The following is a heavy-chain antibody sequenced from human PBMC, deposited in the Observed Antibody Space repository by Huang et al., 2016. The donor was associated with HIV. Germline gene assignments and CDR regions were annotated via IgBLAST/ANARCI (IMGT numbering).Heavy chain of an antibody. CDR2: VNDGGYI. J-gene: IGHJ5*02. V-gene: IGHV4-34*01. D-gene: IGHD3-10*01. Sequence: QVQLQQWGAGLLKPSETLALTCAVYGESLGTYYWAWIRRPPGKGLQWIGEVNDGGYINENPSLESRVPISVDTSRNQVSLTFTSMTAADTATYYCARRFRVAATRKWFDPWGQGTLVSRLL. CDR3: ARRFRVAATRKWFDP. CDR1: GESLGTYY.